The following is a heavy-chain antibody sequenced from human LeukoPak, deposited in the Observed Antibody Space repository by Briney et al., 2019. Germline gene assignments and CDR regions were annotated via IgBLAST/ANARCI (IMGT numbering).Heavy chain of an antibody. V-gene: IGHV4-39*01. J-gene: IGHJ4*02. D-gene: IGHD3-16*01. CDR1: GGSISSSSYY. CDR2: IYYTGST. Sequence: PSETLSLTCTVSGGSISSSSYYWGWIRQPPGKGLEWIGAIYYTGSTYYNPSLKSRVTISGDTSENQFSLKLSSVTAADTAVYYCARHVESAPYLTDCWGQGTLVTVSS. CDR3: ARHVESAPYLTDC.